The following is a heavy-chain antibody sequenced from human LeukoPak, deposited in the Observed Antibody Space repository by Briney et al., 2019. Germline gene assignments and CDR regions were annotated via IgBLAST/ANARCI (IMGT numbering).Heavy chain of an antibody. J-gene: IGHJ4*02. D-gene: IGHD3-22*01. Sequence: GGSLRLSCAASGFTFSIYAMSWVRQAPGKGLEWVSAISGSGGTAYYADSVKGRFIISRDNSKNTLYLQMNSLRAEDTAVYYCAKKGYYDGSGYYMYYFDHWGQGTLVTVSS. V-gene: IGHV3-23*01. CDR2: ISGSGGTA. CDR1: GFTFSIYA. CDR3: AKKGYYDGSGYYMYYFDH.